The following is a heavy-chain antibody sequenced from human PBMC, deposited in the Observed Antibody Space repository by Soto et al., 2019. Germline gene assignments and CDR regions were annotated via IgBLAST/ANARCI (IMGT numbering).Heavy chain of an antibody. CDR3: ARVPRARDYGDYVS. CDR2: IYYSGST. D-gene: IGHD4-17*01. CDR1: GGSISSGDYY. J-gene: IGHJ5*02. V-gene: IGHV4-30-4*01. Sequence: QVQLQESGPGLVKPSQTLSLTCTVSGGSISSGDYYWSWIRQPPGKGLEWIGYIYYSGSTYYNPSLKSRVTISVDTSTNQVALTLSSVTAADPAVYYWARVPRARDYGDYVSWGQGTLVTVSS.